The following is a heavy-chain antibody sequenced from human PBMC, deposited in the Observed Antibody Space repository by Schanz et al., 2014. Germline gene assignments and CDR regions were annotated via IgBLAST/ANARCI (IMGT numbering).Heavy chain of an antibody. CDR3: ARDRQQLVGRIGYYYGMDV. J-gene: IGHJ6*02. V-gene: IGHV3-66*03. CDR2: IYINSGST. Sequence: VQLVESGGGVVQPGRSLRLSCAVSGFSVSTNYMSWVRQAPGKGLEWVSSIYINSGSTNYADSVKGRFTISRDNSKNTLYLQMNSLRTEDTAVYYCARDRQQLVGRIGYYYGMDVWGQGTTVTVSS. CDR1: GFSVSTNY. D-gene: IGHD6-13*01.